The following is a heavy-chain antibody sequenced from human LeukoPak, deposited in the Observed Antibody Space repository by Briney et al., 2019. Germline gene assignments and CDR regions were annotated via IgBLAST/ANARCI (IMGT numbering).Heavy chain of an antibody. CDR3: AREGIAAALDY. V-gene: IGHV4-30-4*01. J-gene: IGHJ4*02. Sequence: SETLSLTCTVSGGSISSGDYYWSWIRQPPGKGLEWIGYIYYSGSTYYNPSLKSQVTISVDTSKNQFSLKLSSVTAADTAVYYCAREGIAAALDYWGQGTLVTVSS. CDR1: GGSISSGDYY. D-gene: IGHD6-13*01. CDR2: IYYSGST.